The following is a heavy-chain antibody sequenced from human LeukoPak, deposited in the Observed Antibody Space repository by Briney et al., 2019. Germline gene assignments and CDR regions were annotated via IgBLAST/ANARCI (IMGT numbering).Heavy chain of an antibody. V-gene: IGHV1-46*01. CDR2: INPTGGST. J-gene: IGHJ4*02. CDR1: GYTFPSYF. Sequence: ASVKVSCKASGYTFPSYFMHWVRRAPGQGLEWMGIINPTGGSTTYAQKFQGRVTMTRDTSTSTVYMELSSLRSGDTAVYYCARTAARRFDYWGQGTLVTVSS. CDR3: ARTAARRFDY. D-gene: IGHD6-6*01.